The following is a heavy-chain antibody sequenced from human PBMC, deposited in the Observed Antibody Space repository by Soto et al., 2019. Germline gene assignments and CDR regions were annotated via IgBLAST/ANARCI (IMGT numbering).Heavy chain of an antibody. Sequence: GASVKVSCKASGYTFTSYGISWVRQAPGQGLEWMGWISAYNGNTNYAQKLQGRVTMTTDTSTSTAYMELRSLRSDDTAVYYCARLEFLWSGELSCMDVWGQGTTVTVSS. CDR3: ARLEFLWSGELSCMDV. CDR2: ISAYNGNT. CDR1: GYTFTSYG. J-gene: IGHJ6*02. V-gene: IGHV1-18*01. D-gene: IGHD3-10*01.